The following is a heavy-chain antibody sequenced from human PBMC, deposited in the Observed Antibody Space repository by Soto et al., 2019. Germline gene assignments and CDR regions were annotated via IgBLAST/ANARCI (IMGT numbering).Heavy chain of an antibody. D-gene: IGHD6-13*01. V-gene: IGHV2-26*04. CDR3: ASTYSTSWYWFDP. CDR2: IFSHDEK. Sequence: QVTVKESGPVLVKPTETLTLTCTVSGFSLSNAGLGVSWIRQPPGKALEWLAHIFSHDEKSYSTSLKSSLTISKDTYKSQVVLTMTNLDPVDTATYYCASTYSTSWYWFDPWGQGTLVTVSS. J-gene: IGHJ5*02. CDR1: GFSLSNAGLG.